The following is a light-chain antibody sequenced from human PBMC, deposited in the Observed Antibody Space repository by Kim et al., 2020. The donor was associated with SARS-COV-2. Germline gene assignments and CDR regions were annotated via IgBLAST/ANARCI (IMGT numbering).Light chain of an antibody. Sequence: GQSITIYCTGTSSDVGSHNHVCWYQQYPGKAPKLMIYEVTKRPSGVSDRFSGSKSGNTASLTISGLQAEDEADYYCYSYAGSTTVVFGGGTQLTVL. V-gene: IGLV2-23*02. CDR2: EVT. J-gene: IGLJ2*01. CDR1: SSDVGSHNH. CDR3: YSYAGSTTVV.